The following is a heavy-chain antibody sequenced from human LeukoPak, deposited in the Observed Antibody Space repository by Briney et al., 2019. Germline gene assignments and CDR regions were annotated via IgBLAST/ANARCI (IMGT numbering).Heavy chain of an antibody. V-gene: IGHV3-30*18. CDR1: GLTFRSYA. D-gene: IGHD4-17*01. CDR3: AKLADTVINPHFDY. J-gene: IGHJ4*02. Sequence: GGSLRLSCAASGLTFRSYAMXWVRQSPGXGLEWVAIISFDGTSKYHADSVKGRFTISRDNFKNTLYLQMNSLRVEDTAVYYCAKLADTVINPHFDYWGQGTLVTVSS. CDR2: ISFDGTSK.